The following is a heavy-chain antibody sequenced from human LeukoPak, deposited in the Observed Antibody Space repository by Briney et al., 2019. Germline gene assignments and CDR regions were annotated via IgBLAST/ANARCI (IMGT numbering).Heavy chain of an antibody. V-gene: IGHV3-23*01. CDR3: AKSTGYDFWSGYNGYYMDV. J-gene: IGHJ6*03. Sequence: GGSLRLSCAASGFTFNGFAMSWVRQAPGKGLEWVAIVGISNSVTYYADSVKGRFTISRDNSKNTLYLQMNSLRAEDTAVYYCAKSTGYDFWSGYNGYYMDVWGKGTTVTVSS. CDR2: VGISNSVT. D-gene: IGHD3-3*01. CDR1: GFTFNGFA.